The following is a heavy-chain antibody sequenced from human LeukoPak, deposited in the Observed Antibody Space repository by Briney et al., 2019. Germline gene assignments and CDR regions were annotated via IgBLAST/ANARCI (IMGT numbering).Heavy chain of an antibody. CDR3: ASLPYDFWSGIPPNPDY. CDR1: GFTFSSYS. J-gene: IGHJ4*02. Sequence: GGSLRLSCAASGFTFSSYSMNWVRQAPGKGLEWVSSISSSSSYIYYADSVKGRFTISRDNAKNSLYLQMNSLRAEDTAVYYCASLPYDFWSGIPPNPDYWGQGTLVTVSS. D-gene: IGHD3-3*01. CDR2: ISSSSSYI. V-gene: IGHV3-21*01.